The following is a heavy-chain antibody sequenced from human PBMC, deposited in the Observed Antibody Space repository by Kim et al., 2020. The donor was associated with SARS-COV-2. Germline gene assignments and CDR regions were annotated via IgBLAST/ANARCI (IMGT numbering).Heavy chain of an antibody. V-gene: IGHV3-9*01. CDR2: ISWNSGSI. CDR1: GFTFGGYA. D-gene: IGHD6-13*01. Sequence: GGSLRLSCAASGFTFGGYAMHWVRQAPGKGLEWVSGISWNSGSIGYADSVKGRFTISRDNAKNSLYLQMNSLRAEDTALYYCAKGGIAAYYYYMDVWGKGTTVTVSS. CDR3: AKGGIAAYYYYMDV. J-gene: IGHJ6*03.